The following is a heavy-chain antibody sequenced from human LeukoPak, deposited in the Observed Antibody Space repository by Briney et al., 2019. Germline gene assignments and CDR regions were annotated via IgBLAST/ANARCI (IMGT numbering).Heavy chain of an antibody. V-gene: IGHV3-33*01. J-gene: IGHJ4*02. D-gene: IGHD1-26*01. CDR3: ARPPLVGAYFDY. CDR2: IWYDGSNK. Sequence: GGSLRLSCAASGFTFSSYGMHWVRQAPGKGLEWVAVIWYDGSNKYYADSVKGRFTISRGNSKNTLYLQMNSLRAEDTAVYYCARPPLVGAYFDYWGQGTLVTVSS. CDR1: GFTFSSYG.